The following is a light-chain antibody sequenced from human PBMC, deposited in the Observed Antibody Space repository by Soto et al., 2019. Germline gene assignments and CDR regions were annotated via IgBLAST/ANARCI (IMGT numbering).Light chain of an antibody. V-gene: IGKV1-5*01. Sequence: DIQSTQSPATLSSSLGDIVSITCRASQSISSWLAWYQQKPGKAPKLLIYDASSLESGVPSRFSGSRSGTEFTLTITNLQPDDSATYYCQHYKAFSPWTFGQGTKVDIK. CDR1: QSISSW. CDR3: QHYKAFSPWT. J-gene: IGKJ1*01. CDR2: DAS.